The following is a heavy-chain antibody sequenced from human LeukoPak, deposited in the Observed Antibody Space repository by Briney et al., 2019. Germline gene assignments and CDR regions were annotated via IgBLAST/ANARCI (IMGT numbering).Heavy chain of an antibody. CDR2: ISSASSTI. CDR1: GFTFSSYS. D-gene: IGHD5-24*01. J-gene: IGHJ4*02. CDR3: ARGYSYHFNY. V-gene: IGHV3-48*01. Sequence: PGGYLRLSCAASGFTFSSYSMNWVRQAPGKGLEWVSHISSASSTIYYADSVKGRFTISRDNAKNSLYLQMNSLTAEDTAVYFCARGYSYHFNYWGQGTLVTVSS.